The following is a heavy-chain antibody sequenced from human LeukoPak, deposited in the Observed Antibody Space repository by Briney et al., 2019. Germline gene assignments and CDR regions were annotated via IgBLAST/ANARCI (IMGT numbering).Heavy chain of an antibody. CDR2: IYYSGST. J-gene: IGHJ4*02. CDR1: GGSISSGDYY. V-gene: IGHV4-30-4*01. D-gene: IGHD3-10*01. CDR3: ARYYYGSGKPSDY. Sequence: SSETLSVTCTVSGGSISSGDYYWSWIRQPPGKGLEWIGYIYYSGSTYYNPSLKSRVTISVDTSKNQFSLKLSSVTAADTAVYYCARYYYGSGKPSDYWGQGTLVTVSS.